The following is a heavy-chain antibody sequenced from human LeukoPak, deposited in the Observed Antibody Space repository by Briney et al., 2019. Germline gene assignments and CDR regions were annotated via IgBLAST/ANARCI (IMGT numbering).Heavy chain of an antibody. J-gene: IGHJ3*02. CDR3: ARETGYYYDSSGGAFDI. CDR2: IIPIFGTA. V-gene: IGHV1-69*06. Sequence: SVKVSCKASGGTFSSYAISWVRQAPGQGLEWMGGIIPIFGTANYAQKFQGRVTITADKSTSTAYMELSSLRSEDTAVYYCARETGYYYDSSGGAFDIWGQGTMVTVSS. CDR1: GGTFSSYA. D-gene: IGHD3-22*01.